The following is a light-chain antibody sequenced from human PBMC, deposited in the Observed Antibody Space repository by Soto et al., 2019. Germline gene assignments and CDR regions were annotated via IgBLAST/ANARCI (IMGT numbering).Light chain of an antibody. Sequence: QPVLTQPPSVSGAPGQRVTISCTGTRSTTGAGSAVHWYQQHPGTAPKYLIYSNTNRPSGVPDRFSGSRSGTSASLAISGLQAEDAADYFCQSFDTSLRGWVFGGGTKLTVL. CDR3: QSFDTSLRGWV. V-gene: IGLV1-40*01. CDR1: RSTTGAGSA. CDR2: SNT. J-gene: IGLJ3*02.